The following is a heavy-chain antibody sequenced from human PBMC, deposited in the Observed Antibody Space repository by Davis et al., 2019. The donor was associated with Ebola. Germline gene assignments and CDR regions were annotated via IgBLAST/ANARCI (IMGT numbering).Heavy chain of an antibody. D-gene: IGHD6-13*01. V-gene: IGHV3-7*01. CDR3: ARDTTVAGGGQNY. Sequence: PSETLSLTCAASGFTFSTYWMSWVRQAPGKGPEWVANIKEDGSDKYYVDSVKGRFTISRENAKNSLYLQMSSLRVEDTAVYYCARDTTVAGGGQNYWGQGTLVTVSS. CDR1: GFTFSTYW. CDR2: IKEDGSDK. J-gene: IGHJ4*02.